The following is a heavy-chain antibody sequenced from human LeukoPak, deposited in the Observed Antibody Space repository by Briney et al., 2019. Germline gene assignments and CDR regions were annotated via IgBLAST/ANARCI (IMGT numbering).Heavy chain of an antibody. CDR1: GGTFRSYA. CDR3: TVPAAEGYDY. CDR2: IIPIFGTA. V-gene: IGHV1-69*01. J-gene: IGHJ4*02. Sequence: GSSVKVSXKASGGTFRSYAISWVRQAPGQGLEWMGGIIPIFGTANYAQKFQGRVTITADESTSTAYMELSSLRSEDTAVYYCTVPAAEGYDYWGQGTLVTVSS. D-gene: IGHD2-2*01.